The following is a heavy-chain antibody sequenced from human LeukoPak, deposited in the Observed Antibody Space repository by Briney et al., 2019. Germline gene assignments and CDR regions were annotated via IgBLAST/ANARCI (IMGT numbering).Heavy chain of an antibody. CDR1: GYTFTSYY. D-gene: IGHD3-22*01. V-gene: IGHV1-46*01. CDR2: INPSGGST. J-gene: IGHJ4*02. CDR3: ARDRYYYDSSGYYVGCFDY. Sequence: ASVKVSCKASGYTFTSYYMHWVRQAPGQGLEWMGIINPSGGSTSYAQKFQGRVTMTRDTSTSTVYMELSSLRSEDTAVYYCARDRYYYDSSGYYVGCFDYWGQGTLVTVSS.